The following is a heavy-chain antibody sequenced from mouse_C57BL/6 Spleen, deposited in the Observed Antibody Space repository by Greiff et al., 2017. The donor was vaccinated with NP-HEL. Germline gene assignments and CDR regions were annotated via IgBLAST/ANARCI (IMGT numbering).Heavy chain of an antibody. V-gene: IGHV5-12*01. CDR2: ISNGGGST. CDR1: GFTFSDYY. D-gene: IGHD1-1*01. J-gene: IGHJ3*01. CDR3: ARHGDYYGSWFAY. Sequence: EVKLEESGGGLVQPGGSLKLSCAASGFTFSDYYMYWVRQTPEKRLEWVAYISNGGGSTYYPDTVKGRFTISRDNAKNTLYLQMSRLKSEDTAMYDCARHGDYYGSWFAYWGQGTLVTVSA.